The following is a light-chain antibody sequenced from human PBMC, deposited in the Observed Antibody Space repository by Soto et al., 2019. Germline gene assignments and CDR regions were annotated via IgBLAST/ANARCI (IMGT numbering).Light chain of an antibody. CDR2: DVA. CDR1: SSDVGAYDR. J-gene: IGLJ3*02. CDR3: FSYAGNSTWV. V-gene: IGLV2-11*01. Sequence: QSALTQPRSVSGSPGQSVTISCTGTSSDVGAYDRVSWFQHHPGKAPKLMIYDVAKRPSGVPDRFSGSKSANTASLTISGLQAEEEADYYCFSYAGNSTWVFGGGTMLTVL.